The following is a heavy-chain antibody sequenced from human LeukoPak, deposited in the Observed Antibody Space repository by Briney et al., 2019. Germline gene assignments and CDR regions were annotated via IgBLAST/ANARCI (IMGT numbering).Heavy chain of an antibody. J-gene: IGHJ4*02. Sequence: GASVKVSCKASGFIFTGYFMHWVRQAPGQGLEYMGWINLNSGGTMFAQGFQGRVSMTSDTSIGVVYMELSSLRSDDTAVYYCSRDRSSGWPTTVDYWGQGTLVTVSS. CDR3: SRDRSSGWPTTVDY. V-gene: IGHV1-2*02. D-gene: IGHD6-19*01. CDR2: INLNSGGT. CDR1: GFIFTGYF.